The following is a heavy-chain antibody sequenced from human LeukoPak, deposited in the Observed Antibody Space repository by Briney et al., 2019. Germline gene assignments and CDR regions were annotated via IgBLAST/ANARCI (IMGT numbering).Heavy chain of an antibody. J-gene: IGHJ3*02. V-gene: IGHV4-4*07. CDR1: GGSISSYY. CDR2: IYTSGST. Sequence: PSETLSLTCTVSGGSISSYYWSWIRQPAGKGLEWIGRIYTSGSTNYNPSLKSRVTISVDTSKNQFSLKLSSVTAADTAVYYCARGEDSSIRDAFDIWGQGTMVTVSS. CDR3: ARGEDSSIRDAFDI. D-gene: IGHD6-6*01.